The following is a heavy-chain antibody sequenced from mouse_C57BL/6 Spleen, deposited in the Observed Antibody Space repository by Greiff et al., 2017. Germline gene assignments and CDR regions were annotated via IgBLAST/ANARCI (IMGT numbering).Heavy chain of an antibody. Sequence: LQESGPELVKPGASVKISCKASGYAFSSSWMNWVKQRPGKGLEWIGRIYPGDGDTNYNGKFKGKATLTADKSSSTAYMQLSGLTSEDSAVYFCARWGYYAMDYWGQGTSVTVSS. CDR2: IYPGDGDT. CDR3: ARWGYYAMDY. J-gene: IGHJ4*01. CDR1: GYAFSSSW. V-gene: IGHV1-82*01.